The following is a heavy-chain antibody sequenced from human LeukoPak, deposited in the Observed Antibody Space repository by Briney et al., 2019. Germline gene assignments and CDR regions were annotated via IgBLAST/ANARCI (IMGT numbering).Heavy chain of an antibody. V-gene: IGHV3-73*01. D-gene: IGHD1-26*01. CDR2: VGSKPNNYAT. CDR1: GFTFSASG. J-gene: IGHJ6*02. CDR3: IRRDGSSGRYGMDV. Sequence: PGGSLRLSCAASGFTFSASGMHWVRQASGKGLEWVGRVGSKPNNYATVYAASVKGRFTISRDDSKNTAYLHMNSLKTEDTTIYYYIRRDGSSGRYGMDVWGQGTTVTVSS.